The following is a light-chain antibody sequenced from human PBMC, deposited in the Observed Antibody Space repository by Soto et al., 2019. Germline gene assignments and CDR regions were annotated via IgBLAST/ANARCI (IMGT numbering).Light chain of an antibody. CDR2: ITN. J-gene: IGLJ3*02. Sequence: QTVVTQEPSSSVSPGGTVTLTCGLSSGSVSTSHYPGWYQQTPGQAPRSLIYITNARSSGVPGRFSGSILGNKAALTITGAQADDDSDYYCVLYMGSGIWVFGGGTKLTVL. CDR3: VLYMGSGIWV. CDR1: SGSVSTSHY. V-gene: IGLV8-61*01.